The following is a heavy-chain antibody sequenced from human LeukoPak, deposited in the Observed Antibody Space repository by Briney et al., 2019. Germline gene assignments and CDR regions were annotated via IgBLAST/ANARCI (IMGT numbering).Heavy chain of an antibody. CDR2: IFPSDSDI. CDR1: GYSFSTYW. V-gene: IGHV5-51*01. CDR3: ARHMDKNKGYCSGSTCYDAFDI. Sequence: GEPLQISCKGSGYSFSTYWIAWARHMPEKGLEWMGFIFPSDSDIRYSPSFQGQVTIPADKPTNTAYLQWSSLKASDTAVYYCARHMDKNKGYCSGSTCYDAFDIWGQGTTVTVSS. J-gene: IGHJ3*02. D-gene: IGHD2-2*01.